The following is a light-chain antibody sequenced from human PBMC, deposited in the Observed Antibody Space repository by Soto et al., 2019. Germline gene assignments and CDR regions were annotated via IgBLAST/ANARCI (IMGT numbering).Light chain of an antibody. Sequence: EIVMTQSPATLSVSPGERATLSCRASESVSSKLAWYQQKPGQAPRLLIYGASTRATGIPARFSGSGSGTEFTLTISGLQSEDFAVYYCQQYNNWPPWTFGQGTKVE. CDR1: ESVSSK. J-gene: IGKJ1*01. CDR2: GAS. CDR3: QQYNNWPPWT. V-gene: IGKV3-15*01.